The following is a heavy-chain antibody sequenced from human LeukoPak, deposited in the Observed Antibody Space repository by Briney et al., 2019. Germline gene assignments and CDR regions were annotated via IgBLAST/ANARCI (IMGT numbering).Heavy chain of an antibody. J-gene: IGHJ6*03. CDR1: GFTFSSYW. CDR3: VRGVERYFDWLLYDYYYYYMDV. V-gene: IGHV3-7*01. CDR2: IKQDGSEK. Sequence: GGSLRLSCAASGFTFSSYWMSWVRQAPGKGLEWVANIKQDGSEKYYVDSVKGRFTISRDNAKNSLYLQMNSLRAEDTAVYYCVRGVERYFDWLLYDYYYYYMDVWGKGTTVTISS. D-gene: IGHD3-9*01.